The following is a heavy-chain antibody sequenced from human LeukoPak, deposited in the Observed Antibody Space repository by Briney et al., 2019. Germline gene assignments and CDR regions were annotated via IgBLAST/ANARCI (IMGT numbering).Heavy chain of an antibody. V-gene: IGHV5-51*01. CDR1: GYSFTSYW. D-gene: IGHD4-17*01. CDR3: ARRRYGDYAGGGWFDP. J-gene: IGHJ5*02. CDR2: IYPGDSDT. Sequence: GESLKISCKGSGYSFTSYWIGWVRQMPGKGLEWMGIIYPGDSDTRYSPSFQGQVTISTDKSISTAYLQWSSLKASDTAMYYCARRRYGDYAGGGWFDPWGQGTLVTVSS.